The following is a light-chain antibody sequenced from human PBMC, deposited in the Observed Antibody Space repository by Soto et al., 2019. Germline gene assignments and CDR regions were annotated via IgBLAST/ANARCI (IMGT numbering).Light chain of an antibody. CDR1: QSVHSN. Sequence: EIVMTQSPATLSLSPGETATLSCRASQSVHSNLAWFQQHPGQAPRLLIYGASSRATGIPVRFSGSGSGTEFTLTISSLQPEDFAVYYCQQYTDWPWGPFGGGTKVGIK. CDR2: GAS. J-gene: IGKJ4*01. CDR3: QQYTDWPWGP. V-gene: IGKV3-15*01.